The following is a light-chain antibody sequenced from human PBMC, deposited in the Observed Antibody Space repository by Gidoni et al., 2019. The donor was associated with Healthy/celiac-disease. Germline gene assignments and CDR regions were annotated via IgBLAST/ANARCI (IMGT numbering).Light chain of an antibody. CDR1: QSISSY. Sequence: DIQMTQSPSSLSASVGDRVTITCRESQSISSYLNWYQQKPGKDPKLMIYATSSLQSGIPSRFSGSGSGTDFTLTISSLQPEDFATYYCQQSYSTPPFTFGPGTKVDIK. CDR3: QQSYSTPPFT. CDR2: ATS. J-gene: IGKJ3*01. V-gene: IGKV1-39*01.